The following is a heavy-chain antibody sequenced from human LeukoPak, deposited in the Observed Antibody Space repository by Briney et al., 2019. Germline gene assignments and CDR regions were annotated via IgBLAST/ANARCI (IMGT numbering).Heavy chain of an antibody. V-gene: IGHV4-39*07. CDR2: ISNSGRT. CDR1: GASISESSYY. Sequence: SETLSLTCTVSGASISESSYYWGWIRQSPGNSPEWIGSISNSGRTHYNPSLKSRVSISIDTSKNQFSLTLNSVTAADTAVFYCARAIMGGYGDYWGQGTLVTVSS. D-gene: IGHD5-12*01. J-gene: IGHJ4*02. CDR3: ARAIMGGYGDY.